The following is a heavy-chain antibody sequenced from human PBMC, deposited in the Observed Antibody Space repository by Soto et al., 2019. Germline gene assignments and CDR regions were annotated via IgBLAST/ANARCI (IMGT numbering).Heavy chain of an antibody. V-gene: IGHV1-2*04. CDR1: GYAFTGNS. D-gene: IGHD7-27*01. CDR3: AREPWGFNRAFDI. J-gene: IGHJ3*02. CDR2: INPNSGGT. Sequence: SVKASCKASGYAFTGNSLYWVRHAPGQGLEWMGWINPNSGGTNYAQKFQGWVTMTRDTSISTAYMELSRLRSDDTAVYYCAREPWGFNRAFDISGQGTMVTVSS.